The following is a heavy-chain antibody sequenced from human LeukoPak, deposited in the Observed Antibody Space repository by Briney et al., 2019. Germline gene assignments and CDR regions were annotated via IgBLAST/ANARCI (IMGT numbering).Heavy chain of an antibody. CDR3: AKVRIHYYGSGSRDAFDI. J-gene: IGHJ3*02. CDR1: GFTFSNYA. Sequence: GGSLRLSCAASGFTFSNYAMSWVRQAPGRGLEWVSVISGSGSSTYYADSVKGRFTISRDNSMHTLYLQMNSLRAEDTAVYYCAKVRIHYYGSGSRDAFDIWGQGAMVTVSS. V-gene: IGHV3-23*01. D-gene: IGHD3-10*01. CDR2: ISGSGSST.